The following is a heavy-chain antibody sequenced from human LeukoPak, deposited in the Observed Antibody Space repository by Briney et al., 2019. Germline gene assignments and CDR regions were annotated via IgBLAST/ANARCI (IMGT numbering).Heavy chain of an antibody. V-gene: IGHV3-23*01. CDR2: IRGNGKT. CDR3: ARAGGVSSTDAVG. Sequence: GGSLRLSCAATGLSFSSFAMSWVRQGPARGLEWVSSIRGNGKTFYADPGKGRFTLYSDSSNNTVYFQLNNLRVEDTDINDCARAGGVSSTDAVGGGQGPLVTVSS. CDR1: GLSFSSFA. D-gene: IGHD3-10*01. J-gene: IGHJ4*02.